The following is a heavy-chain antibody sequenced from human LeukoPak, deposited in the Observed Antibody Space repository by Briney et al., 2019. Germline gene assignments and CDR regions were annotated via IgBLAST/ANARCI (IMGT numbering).Heavy chain of an antibody. Sequence: IPGGSLRLSYAASGFTFSSYSMNWVRQAPGKGLEWVSSISSSSSYIYYADSVKGRFTISRDNAKNSLYLQMNSLRAEDTAVYYGAREPGAKDYFDYWGQGTLVTVSS. CDR3: AREPGAKDYFDY. CDR1: GFTFSSYS. CDR2: ISSSSSYI. D-gene: IGHD7-27*01. J-gene: IGHJ4*02. V-gene: IGHV3-21*01.